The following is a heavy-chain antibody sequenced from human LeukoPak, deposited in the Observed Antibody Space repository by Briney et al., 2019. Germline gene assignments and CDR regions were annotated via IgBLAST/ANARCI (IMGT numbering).Heavy chain of an antibody. CDR1: GFTFSDHF. CDR2: IRKKTNRYTT. CDR3: LRVSSTVAGSDYLDY. D-gene: IGHD6-19*01. Sequence: PGGSLRLSCEASGFTFSDHFMDWVRQAPGKGLEWVGRIRKKTNRYTTQYAAFVQGKFTISRDDSRNSVYLQMNSLETEDKAVYSCLRVSSTVAGSDYLDYWGQGTPVTVSS. J-gene: IGHJ4*02. V-gene: IGHV3-72*01.